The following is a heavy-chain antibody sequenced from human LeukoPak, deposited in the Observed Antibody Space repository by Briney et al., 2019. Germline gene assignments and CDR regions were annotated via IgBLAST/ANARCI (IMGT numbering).Heavy chain of an antibody. D-gene: IGHD6-13*01. CDR3: AKDLTAAAGRNWFDP. CDR1: GFTFSSYG. J-gene: IGHJ5*02. Sequence: GGSLRLSSAASGFTFSSYGMHWVRQAPGKGLEWVAVISYDGSNKYYADSVKGRFTISRDNSKNTLYLQMNSLRAEDTAVYYCAKDLTAAAGRNWFDPWGQGTLVTVSS. CDR2: ISYDGSNK. V-gene: IGHV3-30*18.